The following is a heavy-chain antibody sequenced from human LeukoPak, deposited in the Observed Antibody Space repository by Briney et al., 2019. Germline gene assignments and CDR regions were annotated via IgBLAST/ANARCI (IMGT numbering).Heavy chain of an antibody. J-gene: IGHJ3*02. Sequence: ASVNVSCKASGYTFTSYYMHWVRQAPGQGLEWMGIINPSGGSTSYAQKFQGRVTMTRDTSTSTVYMELSSLRSEDTAVYYCARELVVMGAFDIWGQGTMVTVSS. V-gene: IGHV1-46*01. CDR3: ARELVVMGAFDI. D-gene: IGHD3-22*01. CDR1: GYTFTSYY. CDR2: INPSGGST.